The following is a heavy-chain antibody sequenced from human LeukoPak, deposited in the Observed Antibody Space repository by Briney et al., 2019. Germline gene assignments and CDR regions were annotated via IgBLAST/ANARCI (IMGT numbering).Heavy chain of an antibody. J-gene: IGHJ5*02. CDR2: INPNNGGT. D-gene: IGHD3-10*01. CDR1: GYTFTSYD. Sequence: ASVKVSCKASGYTFTSYDINWVRQAPGQGLEWMGWINPNNGGTNYAQEFQGRVTMTRDTSINTAYMELTRLRSDDTAMYYCASSGRSGIYSWFDPWGQGTLVTVSS. CDR3: ASSGRSGIYSWFDP. V-gene: IGHV1-2*02.